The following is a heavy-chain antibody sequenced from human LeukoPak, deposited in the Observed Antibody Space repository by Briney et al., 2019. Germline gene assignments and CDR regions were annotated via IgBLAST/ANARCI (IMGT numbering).Heavy chain of an antibody. D-gene: IGHD6-13*01. Sequence: ASVKVSCKASGYTFTSYGISWVRQAPGQGLEWMGWISAYNGNTNYAQKLQGRVTMTTDTSTGTAYMELRSLRSDDTAVYYCARVSKQQLVRSDLYYYYMDVWGKGTTVTVSS. J-gene: IGHJ6*03. V-gene: IGHV1-18*01. CDR2: ISAYNGNT. CDR3: ARVSKQQLVRSDLYYYYMDV. CDR1: GYTFTSYG.